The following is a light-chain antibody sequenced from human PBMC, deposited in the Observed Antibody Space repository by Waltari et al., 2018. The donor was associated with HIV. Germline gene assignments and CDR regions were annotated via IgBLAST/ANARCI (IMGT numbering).Light chain of an antibody. CDR1: SSDVGRYNF. Sequence: QSALAQPASVSGSPGQSITISCTGTSSDVGRYNFVSWYQQHPGKAPKLMIYEVSNRPSGVSYRFSGSKSGNTASLTISGLQAEDEADYYCSSYTSSSTRLYVFGTGTKVTVL. J-gene: IGLJ1*01. V-gene: IGLV2-14*01. CDR2: EVS. CDR3: SSYTSSSTRLYV.